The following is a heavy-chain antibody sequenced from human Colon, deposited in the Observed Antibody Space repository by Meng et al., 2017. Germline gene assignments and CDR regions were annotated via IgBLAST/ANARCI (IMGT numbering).Heavy chain of an antibody. CDR2: IYYSGSP. J-gene: IGHJ5*02. V-gene: IGHV4-61*01. CDR3: ARESYYCSGGSCYSGNWFDP. CDR1: GGSVSSGSYY. D-gene: IGHD2-15*01. Sequence: SETLSLTCTFSGGSVSSGSYYWSWIRQPPGKGLEWIGYIYYSGSPNYNPSLKSRVTISVDTSKNQFSLKLSSVTAADTAVYYCARESYYCSGGSCYSGNWFDPWGQGTLVTVSS.